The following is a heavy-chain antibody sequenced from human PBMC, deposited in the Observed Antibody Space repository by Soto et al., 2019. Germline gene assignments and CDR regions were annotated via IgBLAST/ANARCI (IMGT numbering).Heavy chain of an antibody. CDR3: ATQEVGGSYVYTFDP. CDR1: GGSITSSSYY. J-gene: IGHJ5*02. Sequence: QLHLRESGPGLVKPSETLSLTCTVSGGSITSSSYYWGWIRQPPGKGLEWIGSISYSGSTYYNPSLKSRVAISVDTSKHQFSLKLSYVSAADTAVYYFATQEVGGSYVYTFDPWGQGTLVTVSS. D-gene: IGHD1-26*01. CDR2: ISYSGST. V-gene: IGHV4-39*01.